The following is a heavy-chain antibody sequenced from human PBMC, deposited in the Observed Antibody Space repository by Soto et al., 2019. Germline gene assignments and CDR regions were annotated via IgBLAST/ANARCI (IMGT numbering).Heavy chain of an antibody. D-gene: IGHD6-6*01. V-gene: IGHV1-18*01. J-gene: IGHJ6*02. CDR2: ISAYNGNT. Sequence: ASVKVSCKASGYTFTSYGISWVRQAPGQGLEWMGWISAYNGNTNYAQKLQGRVTMTTDTSTSTAYMELRSLRSDDTAVYYRARDGSSAPFYYYYGMDVWGQGTTVTVSS. CDR3: ARDGSSAPFYYYYGMDV. CDR1: GYTFTSYG.